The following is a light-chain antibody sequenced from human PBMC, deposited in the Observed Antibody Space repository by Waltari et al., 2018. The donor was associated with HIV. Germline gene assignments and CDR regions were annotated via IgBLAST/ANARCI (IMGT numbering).Light chain of an antibody. J-gene: IGLJ1*01. CDR1: SSDVGGYNY. Sequence: QSALTQPPSASGSPGQSVTISCTGTSSDVGGYNYVSWYPQHPGKAPKLMIYEVTKRPSGVPDRFSGSKSGNTASLTVSGLRAEDEADYYCSSYASINNRVCGTGTKVTVL. CDR2: EVT. CDR3: SSYASINNRV. V-gene: IGLV2-8*01.